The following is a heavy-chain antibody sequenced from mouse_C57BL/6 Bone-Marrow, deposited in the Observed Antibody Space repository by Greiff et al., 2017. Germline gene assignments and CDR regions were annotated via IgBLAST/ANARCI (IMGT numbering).Heavy chain of an antibody. CDR2: IYPRDGST. J-gene: IGHJ1*03. D-gene: IGHD1-1*01. Sequence: QVQLKESGPELVKPGASVKLSCKASGYTFTSYDINRVKQRPGQGLEWIGWIYPRDGSTKYNEKFKGKATLTVDTSSSTAYMELHSLTSEDSAVYFCARRRVYYYGSRYWYFDVWGTGTTVTVSS. CDR3: ARRRVYYYGSRYWYFDV. V-gene: IGHV1-85*01. CDR1: GYTFTSYD.